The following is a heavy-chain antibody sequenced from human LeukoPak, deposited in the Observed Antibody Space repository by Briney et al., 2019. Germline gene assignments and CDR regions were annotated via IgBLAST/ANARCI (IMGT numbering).Heavy chain of an antibody. CDR3: ARDPLWFGELSGAFDI. V-gene: IGHV4-61*02. D-gene: IGHD3-10*01. J-gene: IGHJ3*02. CDR2: IYTSGST. CDR1: GGSISSGSYY. Sequence: SETLSLTCTVSGGSISSGSYYWSWIRQPAGTGLEWIGRIYTSGSTNYNPSLKSRVTISVDTFKNQFSLKLSSVTAADTAVYYCARDPLWFGELSGAFDIWGQGTMVTVSS.